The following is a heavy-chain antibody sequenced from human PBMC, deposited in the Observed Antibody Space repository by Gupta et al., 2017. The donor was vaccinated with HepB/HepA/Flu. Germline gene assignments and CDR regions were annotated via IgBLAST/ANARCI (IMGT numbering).Heavy chain of an antibody. CDR3: ARQLVPLYYFDY. J-gene: IGHJ4*02. CDR1: GGSISSYY. Sequence: GGSISSYYWSWIRQPPGKGLEWIGYIYYSGSTNYNPSLKSRVTISVDTSKNQFSLKLSSVTAADTAVYYCARQLVPLYYFDYWGQGTLVTVSS. CDR2: IYYSGST. V-gene: IGHV4-59*08. D-gene: IGHD6-6*01.